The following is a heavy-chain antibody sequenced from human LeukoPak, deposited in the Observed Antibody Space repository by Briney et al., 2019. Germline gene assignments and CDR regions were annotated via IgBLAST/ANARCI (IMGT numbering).Heavy chain of an antibody. CDR2: ISYDGSNK. D-gene: IGHD1-26*01. CDR3: ARDPEWEDVDVLASRYFDY. V-gene: IGHV3-30-3*01. J-gene: IGHJ4*02. CDR1: GFAFSSYA. Sequence: QPGGSLRLSCAASGFAFSSYAMHWVRQAPGKGLEWVAVISYDGSNKYYADSVKGRFTISRDNSKNTLYLQMNSLRAEDTAVYYCARDPEWEDVDVLASRYFDYWGQGTLVTVSS.